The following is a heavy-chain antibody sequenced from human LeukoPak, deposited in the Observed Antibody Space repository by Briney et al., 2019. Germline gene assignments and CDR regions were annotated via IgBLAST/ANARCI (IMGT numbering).Heavy chain of an antibody. CDR1: GFTFDDYA. Sequence: GGSLRLSCAASGFTFDDYAMHWVRQAPGKGLEWVSLISGDGGSTYYADSVEGRFTISRDNSKNSLYLQMNSLRTEDTALYYCAKGPGYSGYGLGLGFDYWGQGTLVTVSS. CDR3: AKGPGYSGYGLGLGFDY. J-gene: IGHJ4*02. CDR2: ISGDGGST. V-gene: IGHV3-43*02. D-gene: IGHD5-12*01.